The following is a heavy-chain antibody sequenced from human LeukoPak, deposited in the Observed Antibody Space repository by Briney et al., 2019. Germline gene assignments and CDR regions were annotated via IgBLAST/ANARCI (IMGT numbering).Heavy chain of an antibody. V-gene: IGHV1-18*01. J-gene: IGHJ4*02. CDR1: GYTFTTYD. Sequence: ASVKVSCKTSGYTFTTYDINWVRQAPGQGLEWMGRISAYNGYTNYGQKLQGRVTMTTDTSTKTAYMELRSLRSDDTAVYYCARVGTGTRSFDSWGKGTLVTVSS. D-gene: IGHD1/OR15-1a*01. CDR3: ARVGTGTRSFDS. CDR2: ISAYNGYT.